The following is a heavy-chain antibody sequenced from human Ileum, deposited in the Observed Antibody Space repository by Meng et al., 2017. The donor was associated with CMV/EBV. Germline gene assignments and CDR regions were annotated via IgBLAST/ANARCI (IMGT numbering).Heavy chain of an antibody. CDR2: INHSGST. J-gene: IGHJ5*02. CDR1: GGSFSGYY. CDR3: ARGLPRYSSSWYRGWWFDP. V-gene: IGHV4-34*01. D-gene: IGHD6-13*01. Sequence: GSLRLSCAVYGGSFSGYYWSWIRQPPGKGLEWIGEINHSGSTNYNPSLKSRVTISVDTSMNQFSLKLSSVTAADTAVYYCARGLPRYSSSWYRGWWFDPWGQGTLVTVSS.